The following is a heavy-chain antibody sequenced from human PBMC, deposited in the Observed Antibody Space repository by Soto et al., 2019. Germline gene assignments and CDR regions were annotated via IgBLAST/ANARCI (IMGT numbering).Heavy chain of an antibody. V-gene: IGHV3-30*18. D-gene: IGHD5-12*01. CDR3: ANDQRWLQCYFHY. Sequence: QVQLVESGGGVVQPGRSLRLSCAASGFTFSSYGMHWVRQAPGKGLEWVAVISSDGSNKYYADSVKGRFTISRDTSKNTLYLEMNSLRAEDTAVYYCANDQRWLQCYFHYWGQGTLVTVSS. CDR2: ISSDGSNK. CDR1: GFTFSSYG. J-gene: IGHJ4*02.